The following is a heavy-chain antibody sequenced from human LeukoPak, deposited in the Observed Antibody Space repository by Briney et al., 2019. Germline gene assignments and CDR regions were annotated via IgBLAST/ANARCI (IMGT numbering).Heavy chain of an antibody. CDR3: ARDVKYDYVWGSYRSLEYYFDY. Sequence: SETLSLTCTVSGGSVSSGSYYWSWIRQPPGKGLEWIGYICYSGSTNYNPSLKSRVTISVDTSKNQFSLKLSSVTAADTAVYYCARDVKYDYVWGSYRSLEYYFDYWGQGTLVTVSS. J-gene: IGHJ4*02. D-gene: IGHD3-16*02. CDR2: ICYSGST. V-gene: IGHV4-61*01. CDR1: GGSVSSGSYY.